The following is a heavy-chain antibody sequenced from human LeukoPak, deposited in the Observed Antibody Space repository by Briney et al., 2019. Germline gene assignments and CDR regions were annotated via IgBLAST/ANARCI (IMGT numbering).Heavy chain of an antibody. Sequence: SETLSLTCAVYGGSFSSYYWSWIRQPPGKGLEWIGYIYYSGSTNYNPSLKSRVTISVDTSKNQFSLKLSSVTAADTAVYYCARATDYYGSGSYLDYWGQGTLVTVSS. D-gene: IGHD3-10*01. V-gene: IGHV4-59*01. CDR1: GGSFSSYY. J-gene: IGHJ4*02. CDR2: IYYSGST. CDR3: ARATDYYGSGSYLDY.